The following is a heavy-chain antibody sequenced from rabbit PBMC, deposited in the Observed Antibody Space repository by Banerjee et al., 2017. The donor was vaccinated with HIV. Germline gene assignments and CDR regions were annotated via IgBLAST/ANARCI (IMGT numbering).Heavy chain of an antibody. J-gene: IGHJ6*01. CDR1: GFSFSSKYV. D-gene: IGHD4-1*01. V-gene: IGHV1S45*01. Sequence: QEHLEESGGDLVKPEGSLTLTCTASGFSFSSKYVMCWVRQAPGKGLEWIGCINTSSGNTVYASWAKGRFTISKTSSTTVTLQMTSLTAADTATYSCARTDDSSGWTRLDLWGPGTLVTVS. CDR2: INTSSGNT. CDR3: ARTDDSSGWTRLDL.